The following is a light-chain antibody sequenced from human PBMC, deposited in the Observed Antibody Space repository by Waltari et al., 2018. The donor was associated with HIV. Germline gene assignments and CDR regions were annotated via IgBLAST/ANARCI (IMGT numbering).Light chain of an antibody. CDR3: AAWDDSLMGV. J-gene: IGLJ3*02. V-gene: IGLV1-44*01. CDR1: SSNIGSNT. Sequence: QSVLTQPPSASGTPGQRVTISCSGSSSNIGSNTVNWYQQLPGTSPKLLIYYNNQRPSGVPDRFSGSKSGTSASLAISGPQSEDEADYYCAAWDDSLMGVFGGGTRLTVL. CDR2: YNN.